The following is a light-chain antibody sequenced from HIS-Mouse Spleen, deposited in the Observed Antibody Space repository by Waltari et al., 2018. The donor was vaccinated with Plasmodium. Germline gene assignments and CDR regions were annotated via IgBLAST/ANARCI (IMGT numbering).Light chain of an antibody. CDR3: QQYYSTPYT. J-gene: IGKJ2*01. CDR2: WAS. CDR1: QGVLYSSNNKNY. Sequence: DIVMTQSPDSLAVSLAERATINCKSSQGVLYSSNNKNYLAWYQQKPGQPPKLLIYWASTRESGVPDRFSGSGSGTDFTLTISSLQAEDVAVYYCQQYYSTPYTFGQGTKLEIK. V-gene: IGKV4-1*01.